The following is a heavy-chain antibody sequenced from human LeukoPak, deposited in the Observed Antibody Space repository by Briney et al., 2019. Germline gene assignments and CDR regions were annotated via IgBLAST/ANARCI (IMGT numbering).Heavy chain of an antibody. V-gene: IGHV3-48*03. D-gene: IGHD6-13*01. J-gene: IGHJ4*02. CDR1: GFTFSSYE. CDR2: ISSSGSTI. Sequence: PGGSLRLSCAASGFTFSSYEMNWVRQAPGEGLEWVSYISSSGSTIYYADSVKGRFTISRDNAKNSPYLQMNSLRAEDTAVYYCARGFIAAAGTLAYWGQGTLVTVSS. CDR3: ARGFIAAAGTLAY.